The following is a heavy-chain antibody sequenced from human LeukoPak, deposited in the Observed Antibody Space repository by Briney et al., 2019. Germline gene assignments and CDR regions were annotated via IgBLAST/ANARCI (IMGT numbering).Heavy chain of an antibody. CDR3: AKEIVVTAHLYYFDY. CDR1: GFTFSSYG. D-gene: IGHD2-21*02. CDR2: ISYDGSNK. Sequence: RGSLRLSCAASGFTFSSYGMRWGCQAPGKGLGWVSVISYDGSNKYYADSVKGRFTISRENSKKTLYLQMNSLRAEDTAVYYCAKEIVVTAHLYYFDYWGQGPLVTVSS. J-gene: IGHJ4*02. V-gene: IGHV3-30*18.